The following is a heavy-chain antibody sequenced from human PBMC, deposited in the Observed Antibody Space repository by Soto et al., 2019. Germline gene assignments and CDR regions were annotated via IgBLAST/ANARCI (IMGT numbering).Heavy chain of an antibody. V-gene: IGHV3-23*01. Sequence: GGSLRLSCAASGFKFSNYAMSWVRQAPGKGLEWVSLISATGGGTYYADSVKGRFTISRDNSHNTLYLQVHSLTAEDTAVYYCAKDRREGRNSAFYFDFWGQGDQVTVSS. CDR1: GFKFSNYA. CDR3: AKDRREGRNSAFYFDF. J-gene: IGHJ4*02. CDR2: ISATGGGT. D-gene: IGHD2-15*01.